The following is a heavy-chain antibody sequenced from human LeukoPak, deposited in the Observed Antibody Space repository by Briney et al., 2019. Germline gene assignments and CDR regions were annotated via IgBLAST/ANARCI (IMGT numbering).Heavy chain of an antibody. V-gene: IGHV3-23*01. CDR3: ASHGITMVRGVKGYFDY. J-gene: IGHJ4*02. CDR2: ISDSSGST. Sequence: GGSLRLSCAASGFTFSSYAMSRVRQAPGKGLEWVSAISDSSGSTYYADSVKGRFTISRDNSKNTLYLQMNSLRAEDTAVYYCASHGITMVRGVKGYFDYWGQGTLVTVSS. CDR1: GFTFSSYA. D-gene: IGHD3-10*01.